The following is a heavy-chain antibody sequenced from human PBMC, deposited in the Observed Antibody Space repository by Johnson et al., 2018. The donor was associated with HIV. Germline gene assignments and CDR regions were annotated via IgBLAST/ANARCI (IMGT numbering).Heavy chain of an antibody. J-gene: IGHJ3*02. CDR1: AFTFSVYW. CDR3: ATFGGGSFHAFDI. V-gene: IGHV3-7*05. CDR2: IKQDGSEK. Sequence: EVQLVESGGGLVQPGGSLRLSCAASAFTFSVYWMSWVRQAPGKGLEWVANIKQDGSEKYYVDSVKGRFTISRDNAKNSLYLQMNSLRAEDTAVYYCATFGGGSFHAFDIWGQGTMVTVSS. D-gene: IGHD1-26*01.